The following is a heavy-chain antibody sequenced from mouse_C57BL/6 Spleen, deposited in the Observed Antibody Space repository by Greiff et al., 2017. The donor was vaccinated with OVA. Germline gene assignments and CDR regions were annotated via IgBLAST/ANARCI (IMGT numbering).Heavy chain of an antibody. CDR3: TTPIDYYGSSYV. J-gene: IGHJ2*01. V-gene: IGHV14-1*01. CDR1: GFNITDYY. D-gene: IGHD1-1*01. Sequence: EVQLQQSGAELVRPGASVKLSCTASGFNITDYYMHWVKQRPEQGLEWIGRIDPEDGDTDYAPKFKGKATLTADTSSSTAYLQLSSLTSEDTAVDYYTTPIDYYGSSYVWGQGTTLTVSS. CDR2: IDPEDGDT.